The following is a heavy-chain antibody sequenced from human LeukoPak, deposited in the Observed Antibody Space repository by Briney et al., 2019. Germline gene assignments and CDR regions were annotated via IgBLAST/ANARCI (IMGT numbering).Heavy chain of an antibody. D-gene: IGHD4-17*01. CDR3: TREAGDRVDY. J-gene: IGHJ4*02. CDR1: GFTFVDYA. V-gene: IGHV3-49*03. CDR2: IRMKASGATT. Sequence: GGSLRLSCTASGFTFVDYAMSWFRQAPGKGLERVGFIRMKASGATTEYAASVKGRFTMSRDDSKNIAFLQMNSLKTEDTAVYYCTREAGDRVDYWGQGTLVIVSS.